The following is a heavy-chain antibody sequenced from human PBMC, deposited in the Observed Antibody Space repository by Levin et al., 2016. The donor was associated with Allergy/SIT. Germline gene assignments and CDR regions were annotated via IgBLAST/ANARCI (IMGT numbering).Heavy chain of an antibody. D-gene: IGHD3-10*01. Sequence: GGSLRLSCAASGFSFSRYEMNWVRQAPGKGLEWLSYIRSSGDSIYYAESVKGRFTISRDNAKNSVYLQMNSLRAEDTAVYYCARGTPVLWFKMDVWGQGTTVTVSS. CDR3: ARGTPVLWFKMDV. CDR1: GFSFSRYE. J-gene: IGHJ6*02. V-gene: IGHV3-48*03. CDR2: IRSSGDSI.